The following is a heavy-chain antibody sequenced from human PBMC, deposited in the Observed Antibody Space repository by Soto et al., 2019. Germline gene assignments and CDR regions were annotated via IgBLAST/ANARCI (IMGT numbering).Heavy chain of an antibody. D-gene: IGHD3-22*01. CDR1: GYTFTGYY. CDR3: ARATFSYYYDSSSYYYGMDV. J-gene: IGHJ6*02. Sequence: EASVKVSCKASGYTFTGYYMHWVRQAPGQGLEWMGWINPNSGGTNYAQKFQGRVTMTRDTSISTAYMELSRLRSDDTAVYYCARATFSYYYDSSSYYYGMDVWGQGTTVTVSS. CDR2: INPNSGGT. V-gene: IGHV1-2*02.